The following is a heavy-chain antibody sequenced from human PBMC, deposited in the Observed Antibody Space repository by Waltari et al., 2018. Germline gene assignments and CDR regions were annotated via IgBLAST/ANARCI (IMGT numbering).Heavy chain of an antibody. V-gene: IGHV3-7*01. CDR3: AKSRGFEY. D-gene: IGHD2-2*01. CDR2: INYDGSQK. Sequence: VQLVESGGGLVQAGGSLRLSCGASGFTFSRYWMSWVRQTPGKGLEWVANINYDGSQKYYVDSVKGRFTIARDNAKNSLYLQMNSLRVEDTAVYYCAKSRGFEYWGQGTLITVSS. J-gene: IGHJ4*02. CDR1: GFTFSRYW.